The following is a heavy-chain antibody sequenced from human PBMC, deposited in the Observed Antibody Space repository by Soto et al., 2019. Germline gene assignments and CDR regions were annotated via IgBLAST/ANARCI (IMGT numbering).Heavy chain of an antibody. D-gene: IGHD6-13*01. V-gene: IGHV4-31*03. CDR2: IYDSGTT. Sequence: SETLSLTCTVSGGSISSGGYYWSWIRQHPEKGLEWIAYIYDSGTTYYNPSLKSRVTISVDTSKNQFSLKLSSVAVAETAVYYCARVRYSSSRYYFDYWGQATLVTVSS. CDR1: GGSISSGGYY. CDR3: ARVRYSSSRYYFDY. J-gene: IGHJ4*02.